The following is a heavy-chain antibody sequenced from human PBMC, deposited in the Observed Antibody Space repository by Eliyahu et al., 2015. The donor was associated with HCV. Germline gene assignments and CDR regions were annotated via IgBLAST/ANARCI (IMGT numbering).Heavy chain of an antibody. J-gene: IGHJ5*02. D-gene: IGHD6-19*01. CDR2: IYYSGST. V-gene: IGHV4-59*13. Sequence: QVQLQESGPGLVKPSETLSLTCTVSGGXISXYYWSWIGRPPGKGLEGIAYIYYSGSTNYNPSLKSRVTISVDTSKNQFSLKLNSVTAADXAVYYCASGGGGIAVAGTGGWFDPWGQGTLVTVSS. CDR3: ASGGGGIAVAGTGGWFDP. CDR1: GGXISXYY.